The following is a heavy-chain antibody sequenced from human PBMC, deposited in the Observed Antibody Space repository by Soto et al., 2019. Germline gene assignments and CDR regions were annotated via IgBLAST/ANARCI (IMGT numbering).Heavy chain of an antibody. CDR2: ISAYNGNT. V-gene: IGHV1-18*01. CDR3: AREVAQGAFDI. Sequence: ASVKVSSKASGYTFTSNGISWVRQAPGQGLEWMGWISAYNGNTNYAQKLQGRVTMTRDTSTSTVYMELSSLRSEDTAVYYCAREVAQGAFDIWGQGTMVSVSS. J-gene: IGHJ3*02. D-gene: IGHD5-12*01. CDR1: GYTFTSNG.